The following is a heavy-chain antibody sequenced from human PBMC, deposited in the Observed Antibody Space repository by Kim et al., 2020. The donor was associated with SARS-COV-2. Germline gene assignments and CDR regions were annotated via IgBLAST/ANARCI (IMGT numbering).Heavy chain of an antibody. J-gene: IGHJ3*02. CDR3: ARRWFPQLNRDAFDI. D-gene: IGHD2-15*01. Sequence: GESLKISCKGSGYSFTSYWIGWVRQMPGKGLEWMGIIYPGDSDTRYSPSFQGQVTISADKSISTAYLQWSSLKASDTAMYYCARRWFPQLNRDAFDIWGQGTMVTVSS. CDR2: IYPGDSDT. V-gene: IGHV5-51*01. CDR1: GYSFTSYW.